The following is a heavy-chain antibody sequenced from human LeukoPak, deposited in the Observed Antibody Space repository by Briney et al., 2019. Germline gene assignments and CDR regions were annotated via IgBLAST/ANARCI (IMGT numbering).Heavy chain of an antibody. CDR3: TTEAYGGTDY. V-gene: IGHV3-15*01. CDR2: IKSKTDGGTT. Sequence: GGSLRLSCAAAAFSNAWMSWVRQAPGKGLEWVGRIKSKTDGGTTDYAAPVKGRFTISRDDSKNTLFLQMNSLKTEDTAVYYCTTEAYGGTDYWGQGTLVNVSS. J-gene: IGHJ4*02. CDR1: AFSNAW. D-gene: IGHD4-23*01.